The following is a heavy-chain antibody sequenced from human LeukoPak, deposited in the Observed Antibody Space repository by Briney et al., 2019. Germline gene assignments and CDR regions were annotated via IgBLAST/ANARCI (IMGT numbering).Heavy chain of an antibody. V-gene: IGHV3-33*01. D-gene: IGHD6-6*01. Sequence: GRSLRLSCAASGFTFSSYGMHWVRQAPGKGLEWVAVIWYDGSNKYYADSVKGRFTISRDNSKNTLYLQMNSLRAEDTAVYYCARLSSSPKDFDYWGQGTLVTVSS. CDR3: ARLSSSPKDFDY. CDR2: IWYDGSNK. J-gene: IGHJ4*02. CDR1: GFTFSSYG.